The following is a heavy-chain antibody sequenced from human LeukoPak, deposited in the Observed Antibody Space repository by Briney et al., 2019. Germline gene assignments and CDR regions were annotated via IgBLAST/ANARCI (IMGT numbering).Heavy chain of an antibody. D-gene: IGHD5-12*01. CDR2: LSGSGGAT. Sequence: GGSLRLSCAASGFTFKNHAMSWVRQAPGKGLEWVSGLSGSGGATYYADSEKGRFTISRDNSKNTLYLQMNGLRADDTAVYYCAKDVEATGSYYFDYWGQGTLVTVSS. V-gene: IGHV3-23*01. CDR3: AKDVEATGSYYFDY. J-gene: IGHJ4*02. CDR1: GFTFKNHA.